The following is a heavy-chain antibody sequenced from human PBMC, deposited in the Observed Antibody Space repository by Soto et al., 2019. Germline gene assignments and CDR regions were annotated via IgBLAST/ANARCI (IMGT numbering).Heavy chain of an antibody. CDR2: SSSSRGGTT. V-gene: IGHV3-NL1*01. J-gene: IGHJ6*02. CDR1: GFTFSSYG. D-gene: IGHD5-18*01. Sequence: GGSLRLSCAASGFTFSSYGMHWVRQAPGKGLEWVSSLSSSSRGGTTHYADSVKGRFTISRDNFQNTLFLQMNSLRDEDTAVYYCAREDTAMVFVRGGYYYYYGMDVWGQGTTVTVSS. CDR3: AREDTAMVFVRGGYYYYYGMDV.